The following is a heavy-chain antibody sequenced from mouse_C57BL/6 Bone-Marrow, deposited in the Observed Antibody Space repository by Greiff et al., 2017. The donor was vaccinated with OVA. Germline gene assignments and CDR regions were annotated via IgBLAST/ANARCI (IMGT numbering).Heavy chain of an antibody. Sequence: QVQLKQPGAELVKPGASVKMSCKASGYTFTSYWITWVKPRPGQGLEWIGDIYPGSGSTNYNEKFKSKATLTVDTSSSTAYMQLSSLTSEDSAVYYCARWGPIYYDYDGGYWGQGTTLTVSS. CDR1: GYTFTSYW. J-gene: IGHJ2*01. D-gene: IGHD2-4*01. CDR3: ARWGPIYYDYDGGY. CDR2: IYPGSGST. V-gene: IGHV1-55*01.